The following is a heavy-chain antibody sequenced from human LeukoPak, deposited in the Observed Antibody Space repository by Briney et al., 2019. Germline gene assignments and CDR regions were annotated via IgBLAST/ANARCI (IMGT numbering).Heavy chain of an antibody. CDR3: ARGTTHYDFWSGPLEYFQH. V-gene: IGHV3-48*04. D-gene: IGHD3-3*01. Sequence: PGGSLRLSCVASGFSFSSSNMNWVRQAPGKGLEWVSFIRSSSSTTYYADSVKGRFTISRDNAKNSLYLQMNSLRAEDTAVYYCARGTTHYDFWSGPLEYFQHWGQGTLVTVSS. CDR1: GFSFSSSN. CDR2: IRSSSSTT. J-gene: IGHJ1*01.